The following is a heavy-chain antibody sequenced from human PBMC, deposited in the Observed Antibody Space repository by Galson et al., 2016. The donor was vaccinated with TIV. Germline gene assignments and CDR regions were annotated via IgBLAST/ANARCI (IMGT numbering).Heavy chain of an antibody. CDR1: GYNFRSYW. V-gene: IGHV5-51*03. J-gene: IGHJ3*01. D-gene: IGHD3-16*01. Sequence: QSGAEVKKPGESLKISCKDSGYNFRSYWIAWVRQMPGKGFEWLGIIFPNDSDIRYSPYFRGLVTMSAYKSTSPAYLQCSSLKASDTAMYYCARMSLLGALDVWGQGTMVIVSS. CDR2: IFPNDSDI. CDR3: ARMSLLGALDV.